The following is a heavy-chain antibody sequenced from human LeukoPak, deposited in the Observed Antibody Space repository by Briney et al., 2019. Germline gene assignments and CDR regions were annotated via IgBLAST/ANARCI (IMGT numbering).Heavy chain of an antibody. Sequence: GGSLRLSCAASGFTFSSYSMNWVRQAPGKGLEWVSSISSSSSYIYYADSVKGRFTISRDNAKNSLYLQMNSLRAEDTAVYYCARDSSQVDCYYYMDVWGKGTTVTVSS. J-gene: IGHJ6*03. CDR3: ARDSSQVDCYYYMDV. CDR2: ISSSSSYI. V-gene: IGHV3-21*01. D-gene: IGHD6-19*01. CDR1: GFTFSSYS.